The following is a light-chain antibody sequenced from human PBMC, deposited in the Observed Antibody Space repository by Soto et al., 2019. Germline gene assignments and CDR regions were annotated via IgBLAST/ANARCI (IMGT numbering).Light chain of an antibody. Sequence: EIILTQSPATLYVSPGERATLSCRASQSLTSNLAWYQQRPGQAPRLLIYDTSTRATDIPARFSGSGSGTEFTLTIASLQSEDFAVYYSQQYNHWPRMLSFGGGTRV. CDR2: DTS. V-gene: IGKV3-15*01. CDR3: QQYNHWPRMLS. J-gene: IGKJ4*01. CDR1: QSLTSN.